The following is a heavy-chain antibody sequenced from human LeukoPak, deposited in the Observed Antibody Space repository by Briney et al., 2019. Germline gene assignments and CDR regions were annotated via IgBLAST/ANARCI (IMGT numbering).Heavy chain of an antibody. CDR2: ILVVPT. D-gene: IGHD3-10*01. CDR1: GFPITKYG. J-gene: IGHJ4*02. V-gene: IGHV3-23*01. CDR3: AKSVYHSGNF. Sequence: GGSLRPSCPPSGFPITKYGRGWDRRPQGKGWGWASSILVVPTYSADSRKGRFNISRDTSKNTVYLQMNSLRAEDTAVYYCAKSVYHSGNFWGQGTLVTVSS.